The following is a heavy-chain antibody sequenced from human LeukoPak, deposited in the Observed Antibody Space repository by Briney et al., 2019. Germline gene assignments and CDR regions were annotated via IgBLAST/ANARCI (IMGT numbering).Heavy chain of an antibody. Sequence: TGGSLRLSCAASGFTFSDYAIHWVRQAPGKGLEWVAIISYDGGNKYYTDSVRGRFTIPRDNSKNTLYLQMNSLRAEDTAVYYCAKAGGYCSAGTCYSNFWGQRTLVTVSS. J-gene: IGHJ4*02. CDR2: ISYDGGNK. CDR1: GFTFSDYA. CDR3: AKAGGYCSAGTCYSNF. D-gene: IGHD2-15*01. V-gene: IGHV3-30*18.